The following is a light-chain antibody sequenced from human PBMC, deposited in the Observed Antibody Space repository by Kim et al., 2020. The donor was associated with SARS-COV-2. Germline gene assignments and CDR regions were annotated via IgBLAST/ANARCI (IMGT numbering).Light chain of an antibody. J-gene: IGKJ4*01. V-gene: IGKV3-11*01. CDR3: QHRSSWPLT. CDR1: RSVRRS. Sequence: LHPGSRATLSCKSSRSVRRSVAWYQQQPGQAPRLLIYDASNWAPGIPARFSGSGSGTDFTPTISSLEPEDFAVYYWQHRSSWPLTFGGGTKVDIK. CDR2: DAS.